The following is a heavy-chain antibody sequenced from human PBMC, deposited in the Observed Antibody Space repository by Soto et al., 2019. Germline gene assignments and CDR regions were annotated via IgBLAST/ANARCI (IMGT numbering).Heavy chain of an antibody. CDR1: GFTFSSYA. Sequence: GESLKISCAASGFTFSSYAMSWVRQAPGKGLEWVSAISGSGGSTYYADSVKGRFTISRDNSKNTLYLQMNSLRAEDTAVYYCAKVTMIVVVNYFDYWGQGTLVTVSS. CDR2: ISGSGGST. CDR3: AKVTMIVVVNYFDY. V-gene: IGHV3-23*01. J-gene: IGHJ4*02. D-gene: IGHD3-22*01.